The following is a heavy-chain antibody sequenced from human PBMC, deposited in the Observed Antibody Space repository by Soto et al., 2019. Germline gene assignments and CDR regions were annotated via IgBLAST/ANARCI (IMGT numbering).Heavy chain of an antibody. Sequence: SETLSLTCTVSGGSISSYYWSWIRQPPGKGLEWIGYIYYSGSTNYNPSLKSRVTISVDTSKNQFSLKRSSVTAADTAVYYCARVGWLSSGGWFDPWGQGTLVTVSS. CDR1: GGSISSYY. D-gene: IGHD3-22*01. CDR2: IYYSGST. V-gene: IGHV4-59*01. J-gene: IGHJ5*02. CDR3: ARVGWLSSGGWFDP.